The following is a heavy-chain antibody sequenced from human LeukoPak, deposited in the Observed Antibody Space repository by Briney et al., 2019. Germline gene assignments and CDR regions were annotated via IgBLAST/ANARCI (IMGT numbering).Heavy chain of an antibody. V-gene: IGHV3-66*02. CDR2: IYSGGST. D-gene: IGHD6-6*01. J-gene: IGHJ6*03. CDR1: GFTVSSNY. CDR3: ARELAEEYSGSSGYYYYYYMDV. Sequence: GGSLRLSCAASGFTVSSNYMSWVRQAPGKGLEWVSVIYSGGSTYYADSVKGRFTISRDNSKNTLYLQMNSLRAEDTAVYYCARELAEEYSGSSGYYYYYYMDVWGKGTTVTVSS.